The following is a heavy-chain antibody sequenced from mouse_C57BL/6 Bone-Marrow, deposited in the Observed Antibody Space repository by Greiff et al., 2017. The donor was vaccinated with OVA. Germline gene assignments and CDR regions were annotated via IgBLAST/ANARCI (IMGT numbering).Heavy chain of an antibody. CDR2: INPYNGGT. V-gene: IGHV1-19*01. J-gene: IGHJ1*03. D-gene: IGHD1-1*01. CDR1: GYTFTDYY. CDR3: ARFTTVVDGFDV. Sequence: EVKLMESGPVLVKPGASVKMSCKASGYTFTDYYMNWVKQSHGKSLEWIGVINPYNGGTSYNQKFKGKATLTVDKSSSTAYMELNSLTSEDSAVYYCARFTTVVDGFDVWGTGTTVTVSS.